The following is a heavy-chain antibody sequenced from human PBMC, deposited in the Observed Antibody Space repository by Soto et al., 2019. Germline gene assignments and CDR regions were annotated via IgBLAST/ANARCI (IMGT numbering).Heavy chain of an antibody. V-gene: IGHV4-31*03. Sequence: QVQLQESGPGLVKPSQTLSLTCTVSGGSISSGNYYWSWNRQHPGKGREWIGSFYYTASTNHTPSLKSRVTVSVDTFKNQFSLKLSSVTAADTAVFYGARGTGNAAFDSWGQGTLVTVSS. J-gene: IGHJ3*02. D-gene: IGHD3-10*01. CDR3: ARGTGNAAFDS. CDR1: GGSISSGNYY. CDR2: FYYTAST.